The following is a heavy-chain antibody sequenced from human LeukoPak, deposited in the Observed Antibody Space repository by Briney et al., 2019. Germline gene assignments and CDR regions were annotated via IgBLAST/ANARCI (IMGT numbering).Heavy chain of an antibody. CDR3: ARGLYYYDSSGYYRNFDC. V-gene: IGHV1-8*01. J-gene: IGHJ4*02. CDR2: MNPNSGNT. Sequence: GASVKVSCKASGYTFTSYDINWVRQATGQGLEWMGWMNPNSGNTGYAQKFQGRVTMTRNTSISTAYMELSSLRSEDTAVYYCARGLYYYDSSGYYRNFDCWGQGTLVTVSS. D-gene: IGHD3-22*01. CDR1: GYTFTSYD.